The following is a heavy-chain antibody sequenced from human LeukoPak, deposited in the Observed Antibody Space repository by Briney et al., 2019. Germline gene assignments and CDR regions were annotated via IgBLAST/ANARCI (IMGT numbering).Heavy chain of an antibody. J-gene: IGHJ6*02. CDR1: GFTFGDSA. CDR3: AKGSEADGSGPPPQHGMDV. Sequence: GRSLRLSCAGSGFTFGDSAMHWVRQAPGKGLEWVSTLSWNSVNIGYADSVKGRFTISRDNSKNTLYLQMNSLRAEDTAVYYCAKGSEADGSGPPPQHGMDVWGQGTTVTVSS. D-gene: IGHD3-10*01. CDR2: LSWNSVNI. V-gene: IGHV3-9*01.